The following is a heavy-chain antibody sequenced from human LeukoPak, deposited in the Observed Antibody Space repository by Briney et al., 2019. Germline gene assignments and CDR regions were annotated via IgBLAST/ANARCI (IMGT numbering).Heavy chain of an antibody. CDR1: GGSFSGYY. D-gene: IGHD6-13*01. CDR3: ASLSSSWYGMDV. J-gene: IGHJ6*02. CDR2: INHSGST. Sequence: SETLSLTCAVYGGSFSGYYWSWIRQPPGKGLEWIGEINHSGSTNYNPSLKSRVTISVDTSKNQFSLKLSSVTAADAAVYYCASLSSSWYGMDVWGQGTTVTVSS. V-gene: IGHV4-34*01.